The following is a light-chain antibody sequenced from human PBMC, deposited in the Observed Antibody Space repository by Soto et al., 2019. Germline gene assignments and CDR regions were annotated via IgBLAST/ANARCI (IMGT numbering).Light chain of an antibody. CDR3: QHYGNSLRT. J-gene: IGKJ1*01. V-gene: IGKV3-20*01. CDR2: ATS. CDR1: QSVSTSY. Sequence: VWKKSVGAPSLSPVVSATLSCSASQSVSTSYLAWYQQKPGRAPRLLIYATSSRAAGIPDRFIGSGSGTDFTLTISRLEPDDFAVYCCQHYGNSLRTFGHGTKVDIK.